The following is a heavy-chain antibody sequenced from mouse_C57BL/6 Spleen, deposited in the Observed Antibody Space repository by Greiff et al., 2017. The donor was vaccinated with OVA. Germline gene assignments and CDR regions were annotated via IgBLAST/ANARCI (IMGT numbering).Heavy chain of an antibody. J-gene: IGHJ2*01. CDR3: ARRLYGNYHVYFDY. V-gene: IGHV1-9*01. Sequence: VQLQQPGAELMKPGASVKLSCKATGYTFTGYWIEWVKQRPGHGLEWIGEILPGSGSTTYNEKFKGKATFTADTSSNTAYMQLSSLTTEDSAIDYCARRLYGNYHVYFDYWGQGTTLTVSS. D-gene: IGHD2-1*01. CDR1: GYTFTGYW. CDR2: ILPGSGST.